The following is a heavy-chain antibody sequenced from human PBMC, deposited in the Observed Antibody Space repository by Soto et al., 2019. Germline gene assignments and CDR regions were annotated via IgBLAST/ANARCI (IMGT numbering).Heavy chain of an antibody. CDR3: ARAVGWLRGNPQQYYFDY. Sequence: QVQLQESGPGLVKPSETLSLTCTVSGGSVSSGSYYWSWIRQPPGKGLEWIGYIYYSGSTNYNPSLKSRVTISVDTSKNQFSLKLSSVNAADTAVYYCARAVGWLRGNPQQYYFDYWGQGTLVTVSS. CDR1: GGSVSSGSYY. CDR2: IYYSGST. J-gene: IGHJ4*02. V-gene: IGHV4-61*01. D-gene: IGHD5-12*01.